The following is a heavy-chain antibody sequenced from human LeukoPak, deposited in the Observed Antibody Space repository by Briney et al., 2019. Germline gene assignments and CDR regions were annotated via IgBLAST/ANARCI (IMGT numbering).Heavy chain of an antibody. D-gene: IGHD2-21*01. V-gene: IGHV4-34*01. CDR1: GGSFSAYY. Sequence: PSETLSLTCAVYGGSFSAYYWSWIRQPPGKGLEWIGEINHSGSTNHNPSLKSRVTISVGTSKNQFSLKLSSVTAADTAVYYCATLVVDIWGQGTLVTVSS. CDR3: ATLVVDI. J-gene: IGHJ3*02. CDR2: INHSGST.